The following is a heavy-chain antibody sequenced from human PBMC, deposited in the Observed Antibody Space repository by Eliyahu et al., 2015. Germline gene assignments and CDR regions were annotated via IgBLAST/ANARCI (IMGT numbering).Heavy chain of an antibody. D-gene: IGHD3-22*01. J-gene: IGHJ4*02. CDR3: AKDYDRSGYYYGLGD. CDR1: GFTFSYYG. V-gene: IGHV3-30*02. Sequence: QVQLVESGGGVVQPGGSLRRSWAASGFTFSYYGMHWVRQAPGKGLEWVAFIRYNGSKIYYGDSVKGRFTISRDNSENTLVLQMNSLRGEDTAVYYCAKDYDRSGYYYGLGDWGQGTLVSVSS. CDR2: IRYNGSKI.